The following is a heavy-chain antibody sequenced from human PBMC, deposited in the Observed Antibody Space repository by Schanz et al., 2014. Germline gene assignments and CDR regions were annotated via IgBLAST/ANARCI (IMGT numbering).Heavy chain of an antibody. CDR2: IVGGGGRT. Sequence: EVQLLESGGTVVQPGGSLRVSCAASGFVFRTFAMYWVRQAPGKGLEWVSSIVGGGGRTYYADSVKGRFTISRDNSKNTLYLQMNSLRVEDTAVYYCARLDSSSWYPRYWGQGTLVTVSS. V-gene: IGHV3-23*01. CDR1: GFVFRTFA. CDR3: ARLDSSSWYPRY. D-gene: IGHD6-13*01. J-gene: IGHJ4*02.